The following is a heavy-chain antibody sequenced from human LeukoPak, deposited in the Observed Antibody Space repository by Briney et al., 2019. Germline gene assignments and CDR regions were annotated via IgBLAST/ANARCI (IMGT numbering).Heavy chain of an antibody. D-gene: IGHD4-17*01. V-gene: IGHV3-30-3*01. CDR1: GFTFSSYA. Sequence: PGGSLRLSCAASGFTFSSYAMHWVRQAPGKGLEWVAVISYDGSNKYYADSVKGRFTISRDNSKNTLYLQMNSLRAEDTAVYYCAGGAGRGPTVTIQVHYFDYWGQGTLVTVSS. CDR2: ISYDGSNK. CDR3: AGGAGRGPTVTIQVHYFDY. J-gene: IGHJ4*02.